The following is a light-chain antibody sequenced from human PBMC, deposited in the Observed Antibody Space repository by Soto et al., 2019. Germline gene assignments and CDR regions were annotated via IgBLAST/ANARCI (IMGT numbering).Light chain of an antibody. J-gene: IGLJ2*01. CDR1: SSDVGGYNY. V-gene: IGLV2-14*01. Sequence: QSALTPPSSVSGSPGQSITISCTGTSSDVGGYNYVSWYQQHPGKAPKLMIYDVSNRPSGVSNRFSGSKSGNTASLTISGLQAEDEADYYCSSYTSSSTRVFGGGTKSPS. CDR3: SSYTSSSTRV. CDR2: DVS.